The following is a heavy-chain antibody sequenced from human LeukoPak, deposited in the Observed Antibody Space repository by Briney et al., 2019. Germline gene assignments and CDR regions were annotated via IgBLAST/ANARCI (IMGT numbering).Heavy chain of an antibody. Sequence: GESLKISCKGSGYSFTSYWIGWVRQMPGKGLEWMEIIYPGDSDTRYSPSFQGQVTISADKSISTAYLQWSSLKASDTAMYYCATPREDYYDSSGYYWHYWGRGTLVTVSS. CDR3: ATPREDYYDSSGYYWHY. CDR1: GYSFTSYW. D-gene: IGHD3-22*01. V-gene: IGHV5-51*01. J-gene: IGHJ4*02. CDR2: IYPGDSDT.